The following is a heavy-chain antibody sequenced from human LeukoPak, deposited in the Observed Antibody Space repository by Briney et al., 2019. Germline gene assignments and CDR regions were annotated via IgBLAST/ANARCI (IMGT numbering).Heavy chain of an antibody. D-gene: IGHD1-26*01. CDR1: GFTLDDYA. Sequence: PGGSLRLSCVASGFTLDDYALHWVRQAPGKGLEWISLISGDGDNTYYANSVKGRFTTSRDKSKNCLYLQMSSLRAEDTALYYCAKGVRSGTYYNCFDPWGQGTLVTVSS. V-gene: IGHV3-43*02. CDR3: AKGVRSGTYYNCFDP. CDR2: ISGDGDNT. J-gene: IGHJ5*02.